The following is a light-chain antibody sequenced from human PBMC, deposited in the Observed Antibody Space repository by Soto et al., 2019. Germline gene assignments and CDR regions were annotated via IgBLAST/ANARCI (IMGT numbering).Light chain of an antibody. J-gene: IGKJ4*01. CDR3: QHGGS. Sequence: EIVLTQSPATLSLSPGEGATLSCRASQSVNTYLAWYQQKPGQAPRLLIYDGFNRATGIPARFSGSGSGTDFTLTISILEPEDFAVYYCQHGGSFGGGTKVEI. V-gene: IGKV3-11*01. CDR1: QSVNTY. CDR2: DGF.